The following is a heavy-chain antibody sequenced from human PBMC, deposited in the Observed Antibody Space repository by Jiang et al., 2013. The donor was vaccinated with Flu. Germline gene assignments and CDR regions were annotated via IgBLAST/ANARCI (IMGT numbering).Heavy chain of an antibody. D-gene: IGHD6-19*01. J-gene: IGHJ4*02. Sequence: SGLVKPSETLSLTCGVYGGSLSEHYWTWIRQPPEKGLEWIGEISHSGSTTYNPSLKSRVTISIDTSRNHFSLKMSSVTAADTALYYCARGQWLDNDWGQGTLVTVSS. CDR3: ARGQWLDND. CDR2: ISHSGST. V-gene: IGHV4-34*01. CDR1: GGSLSEHY.